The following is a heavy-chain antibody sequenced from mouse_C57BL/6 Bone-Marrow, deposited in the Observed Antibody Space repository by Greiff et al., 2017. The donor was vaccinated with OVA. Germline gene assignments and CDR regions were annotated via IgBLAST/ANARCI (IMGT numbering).Heavy chain of an antibody. Sequence: VQLQQPGADLLKPGSSVQVSFKASGYTFTSSWMPWVKHRPGQGLSWIGRIHPSDSDTNYNQKFKGKATLTVDKSSSTAYMQLSSLTSEDSAVYYCAIGSPTVVESLNAMDYWGQGTSVTVSS. CDR2: IHPSDSDT. V-gene: IGHV1-74*01. J-gene: IGHJ4*01. CDR1: GYTFTSSW. D-gene: IGHD1-1*01. CDR3: AIGSPTVVESLNAMDY.